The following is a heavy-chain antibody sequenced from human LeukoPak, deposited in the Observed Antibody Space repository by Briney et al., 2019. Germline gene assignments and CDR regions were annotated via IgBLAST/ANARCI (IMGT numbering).Heavy chain of an antibody. CDR1: GYTFTSYD. V-gene: IGHV1-8*01. Sequence: ASVKVSCKASGYTFTSYDINWVRQATGQGLEWMGWMNPNSGNTGYAQKFQGRVTMTRNTSISTAYMELSSLRSEDTAVYYCARSYWVAATWGYYYYYGMDVWGQGTTVTVSS. J-gene: IGHJ6*02. D-gene: IGHD2-15*01. CDR2: MNPNSGNT. CDR3: ARSYWVAATWGYYYYYGMDV.